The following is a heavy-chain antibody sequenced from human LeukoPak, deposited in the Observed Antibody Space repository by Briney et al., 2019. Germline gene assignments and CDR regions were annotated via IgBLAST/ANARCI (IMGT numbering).Heavy chain of an antibody. CDR1: GGSISSYNSY. D-gene: IGHD3-16*02. CDR3: ASPPEGLVLSGAFDI. V-gene: IGHV4-39*01. CDR2: IYYSGST. J-gene: IGHJ3*02. Sequence: SETLSLTCTVSGGSISSYNSYWGWIRQPPGKGLEWIGSIYYSGSTYYNPSLKSRVTISVDTSKNQFSLKLTSVTAADTSVYYCASPPEGLVLSGAFDIWGQGTMVTVSS.